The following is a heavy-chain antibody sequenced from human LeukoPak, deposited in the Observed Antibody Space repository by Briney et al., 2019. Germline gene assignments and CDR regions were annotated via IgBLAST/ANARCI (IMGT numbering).Heavy chain of an antibody. J-gene: IGHJ4*02. CDR1: GYTFTSYY. CDR2: INPSGGST. V-gene: IGHV1-46*01. D-gene: IGHD6-13*01. Sequence: VASVKVSCKASGYTFTSYYMHWVRQAPGQGLEWMGIINPSGGSTSYAQKFQGRVTMTRDMSTSTVYMELSSLRSEDTAVYYCARDALPRVYSSSWYDYWGQGTLVIVSS. CDR3: ARDALPRVYSSSWYDY.